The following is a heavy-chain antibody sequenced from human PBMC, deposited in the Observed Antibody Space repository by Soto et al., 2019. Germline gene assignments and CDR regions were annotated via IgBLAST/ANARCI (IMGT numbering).Heavy chain of an antibody. CDR1: GFTFSSYD. CDR2: IGTAGDT. Sequence: GGSLRLSCAASGFTFSSYDMHWVRQATGKGLEWVSAIGTAGDTYYPGSVKGRFTISRENAKNSLYLQMNSLRAEDTAMYYCARELPVVAADYYGMDVWGQGTTVTVSS. CDR3: ARELPVVAADYYGMDV. D-gene: IGHD2-15*01. J-gene: IGHJ6*02. V-gene: IGHV3-13*01.